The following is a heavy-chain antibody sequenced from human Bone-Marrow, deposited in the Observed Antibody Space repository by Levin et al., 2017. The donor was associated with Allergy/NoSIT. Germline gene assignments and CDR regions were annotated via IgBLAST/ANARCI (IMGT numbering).Heavy chain of an antibody. D-gene: IGHD3-10*01. J-gene: IGHJ4*02. CDR2: ISSSGGST. CDR3: ARRMVRAFDY. CDR1: GFTFSSYE. V-gene: IGHV3-23*01. Sequence: GESLKISCAASGFTFSSYEMNWVRQAPGKGLEWVSTISSSGGSTWYADSVKGRFTISRDNSQNTLHLQMNSLRVEDTALYYCARRMVRAFDYWGQGTLVTVSS.